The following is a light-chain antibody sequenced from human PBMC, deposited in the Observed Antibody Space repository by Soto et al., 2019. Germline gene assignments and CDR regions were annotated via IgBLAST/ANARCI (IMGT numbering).Light chain of an antibody. CDR3: HQRHMWPTT. V-gene: IGKV3-11*01. CDR2: DAY. J-gene: IGKJ5*01. CDR1: QSFRGP. Sequence: EVVLTQSPVPMSLSPGKRATLSCRASQSFRGPLAWYQQKPGQAPRLLIYDAYNMATGIPTRFSGSGSGTALHLTISSLEPDDSAVYYCHQRHMWPTTFSQGTRMESK.